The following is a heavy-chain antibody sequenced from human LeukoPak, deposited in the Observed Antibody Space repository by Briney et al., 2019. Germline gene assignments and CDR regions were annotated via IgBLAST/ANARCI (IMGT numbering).Heavy chain of an antibody. Sequence: PGGSLRLSCAASGFTFSSYGMHWVRQAPGKGLEGVAFIRYDGSNKYYADSVKGRFTISRDNSKNTLYLQMNSLRAEDTAVYYCARRPYGSGSYYDYWGQGTLVTVSS. V-gene: IGHV3-30*02. CDR3: ARRPYGSGSYYDY. J-gene: IGHJ4*02. D-gene: IGHD3-10*01. CDR1: GFTFSSYG. CDR2: IRYDGSNK.